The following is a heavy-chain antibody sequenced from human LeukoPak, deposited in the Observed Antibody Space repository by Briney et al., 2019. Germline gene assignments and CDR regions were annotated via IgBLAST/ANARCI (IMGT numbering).Heavy chain of an antibody. CDR1: GFTFSSYW. D-gene: IGHD6-19*01. J-gene: IGHJ4*02. CDR2: IKQDGSEK. Sequence: PGGSLRLSCAASGFTFSSYWMSWVRQAPGKGLEWVANIKQDGSEKYYVDSVKGRFTISRDNAKNSLYLQMNSLRAEDTAVYYCARASVTFIAVAGTSFEDYWGQGTLVTVSS. V-gene: IGHV3-7*01. CDR3: ARASVTFIAVAGTSFEDY.